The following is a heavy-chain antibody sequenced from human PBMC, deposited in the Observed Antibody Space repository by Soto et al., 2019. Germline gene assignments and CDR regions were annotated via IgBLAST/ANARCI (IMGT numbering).Heavy chain of an antibody. J-gene: IGHJ6*02. D-gene: IGHD4-17*01. Sequence: PGGSLRLSCAASGFTFSSYGMHWFRQAPGKGLEWVAVIWYDGSNKYYADSVKGRFTISRDNSKNTLYLQMNSLRAEDTAVYYCARDDNGDYSTSYYYYYGMDVWGQGTTVTVSS. CDR3: ARDDNGDYSTSYYYYYGMDV. CDR2: IWYDGSNK. CDR1: GFTFSSYG. V-gene: IGHV3-33*01.